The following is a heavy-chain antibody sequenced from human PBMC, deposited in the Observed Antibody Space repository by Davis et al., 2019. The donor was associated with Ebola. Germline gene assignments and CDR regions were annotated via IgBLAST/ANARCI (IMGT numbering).Heavy chain of an antibody. Sequence: SETLSFTCTVSDGSVRSYYWNWIRQAPGKGLEWVAYIHYSGSTNYNPSLKSRLTISVDTSRNQFSLKLRSVTAADTAVYYCARDDSSAYAFDSWGQGTLVTVSS. V-gene: IGHV4-59*02. D-gene: IGHD3-22*01. CDR3: ARDDSSAYAFDS. CDR2: IHYSGST. CDR1: DGSVRSYY. J-gene: IGHJ4*02.